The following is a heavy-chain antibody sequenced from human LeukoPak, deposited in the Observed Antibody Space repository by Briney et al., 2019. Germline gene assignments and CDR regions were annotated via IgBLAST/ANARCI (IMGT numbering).Heavy chain of an antibody. Sequence: GGSLRLSCAASGFTFSSYSMNWVRQAPGKGLEWVSAISGSGGSTYYADSVKGRFTISRDNSKNTLYLQMNSLRAEDTAVYYCAKATYYDSSGYYSLQENDYWGQGTLVTVSS. CDR1: GFTFSSYS. D-gene: IGHD3-22*01. CDR3: AKATYYDSSGYYSLQENDY. CDR2: ISGSGGST. V-gene: IGHV3-23*01. J-gene: IGHJ4*02.